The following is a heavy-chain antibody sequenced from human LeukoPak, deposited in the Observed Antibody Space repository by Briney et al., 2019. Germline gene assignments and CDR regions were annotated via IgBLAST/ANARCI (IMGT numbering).Heavy chain of an antibody. V-gene: IGHV1-2*02. CDR1: GYTFTGYY. CDR2: INPNSGGT. CDR3: ARSGIVVVPAATTSYNWFDP. J-gene: IGHJ5*02. D-gene: IGHD2-2*01. Sequence: ASVKVSCKASGYTFTGYYMHWVRQRPGQGLEWMGWINPNSGGTNYAQKFQGRVTMTRDTSISTAYMELSRLRSDDTAVYYCARSGIVVVPAATTSYNWFDPWRQGTLVTVSS.